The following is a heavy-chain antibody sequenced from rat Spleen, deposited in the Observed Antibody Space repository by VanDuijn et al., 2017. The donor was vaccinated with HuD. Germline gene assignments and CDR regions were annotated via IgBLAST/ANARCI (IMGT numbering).Heavy chain of an antibody. CDR3: SRGAGYVLDA. CDR1: ALSITSNY. V-gene: IGHV3-1*01. CDR2: ITYSGTT. Sequence: VQLQELGPGPVEVSESLSLTCSVTALSITSNYWGCQCKLPGNNMEWMGFITYSGTTTYNPSHKSRISITLDTSKNQFFLQLNSVTTEDTATYYCSRGAGYVLDAWGQVSSVTVSS. J-gene: IGHJ4*01. D-gene: IGHD1-4*01.